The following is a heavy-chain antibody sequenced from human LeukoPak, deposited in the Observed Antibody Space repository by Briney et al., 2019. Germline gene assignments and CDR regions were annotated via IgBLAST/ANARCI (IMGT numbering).Heavy chain of an antibody. CDR3: AREYYYDSSGSYAFDI. CDR1: GFTFSSYS. D-gene: IGHD3-22*01. CDR2: ISSSSSTI. Sequence: GGSLRLSCAASGFTFSSYSMNWVRQAPGKGLEWVSYISSSSSTIYYADSVKGRFTISRDNAKNSLYLQMNSLRAEDTAVYYCAREYYYDSSGSYAFDIWGQGTMVTVSS. V-gene: IGHV3-48*01. J-gene: IGHJ3*02.